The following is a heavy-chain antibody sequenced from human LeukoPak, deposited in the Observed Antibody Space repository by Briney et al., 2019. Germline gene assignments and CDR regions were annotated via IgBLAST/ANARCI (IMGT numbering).Heavy chain of an antibody. J-gene: IGHJ6*04. CDR2: ISSSGSTI. V-gene: IGHV3-48*03. D-gene: IGHD3-10*02. CDR1: GFTFSSYE. CDR3: AELGITTIGGV. Sequence: GRSLRLSCAASGFTFSSYEMNWVRQAPGEGLEWVSYISSSGSTIYYADSVKGRFTISRDNAKNSLYLQMNSLRAEDTAVYYCAELGITTIGGVWGKGTTVTISS.